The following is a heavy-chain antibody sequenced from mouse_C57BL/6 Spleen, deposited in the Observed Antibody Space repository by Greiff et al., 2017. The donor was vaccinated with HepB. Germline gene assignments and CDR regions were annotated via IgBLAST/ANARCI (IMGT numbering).Heavy chain of an antibody. D-gene: IGHD2-2*01. J-gene: IGHJ3*01. CDR3: AREYGYDVWFAY. CDR1: RYTFTDYN. V-gene: IGHV1-22*01. CDR2: INPNNGGT. Sequence: EVQLQQSGPELVKPGASVKMSCKASRYTFTDYNMHWVKQSHGKSLEWIGYINPNNGGTSYNQKFKGKATLTVNKSSSTAYMELRSLTSEDSAVYYCAREYGYDVWFAYWGQGTLVTVSA.